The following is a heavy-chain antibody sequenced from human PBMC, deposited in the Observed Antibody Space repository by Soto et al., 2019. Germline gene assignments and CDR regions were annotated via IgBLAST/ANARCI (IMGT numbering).Heavy chain of an antibody. Sequence: QVQLVQSGAEVQKPGSSVKVSCKASGGTFSSYAISWVRQAPGQGLEWMGGIIPIFGTANYAQKFQGRVTITADESTSTAYMELSSLRSEDTAVYYCASEVDDYDKSAFDIWGQGTMVTVSS. CDR2: IIPIFGTA. CDR1: GGTFSSYA. J-gene: IGHJ3*02. V-gene: IGHV1-69*12. D-gene: IGHD4-17*01. CDR3: ASEVDDYDKSAFDI.